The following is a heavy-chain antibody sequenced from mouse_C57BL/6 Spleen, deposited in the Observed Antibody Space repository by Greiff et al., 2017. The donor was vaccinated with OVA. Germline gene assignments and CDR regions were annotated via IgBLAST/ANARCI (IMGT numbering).Heavy chain of an antibody. Sequence: VQLQQPGTELVKPGASVKLSCKASGYTFTSYWMHWVKQRPGQGLEWIGNITPSTGGTNYNEKFKSKATLTVNKSSSTAYMQLSSLTSEDSAVYYCARNYGSSTWFAYWGQGTLVTVSA. CDR3: ARNYGSSTWFAY. J-gene: IGHJ3*01. CDR2: ITPSTGGT. V-gene: IGHV1-53*01. D-gene: IGHD1-1*01. CDR1: GYTFTSYW.